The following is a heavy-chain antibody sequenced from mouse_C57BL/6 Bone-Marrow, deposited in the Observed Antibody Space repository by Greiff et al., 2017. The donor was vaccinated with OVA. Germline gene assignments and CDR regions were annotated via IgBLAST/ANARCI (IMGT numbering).Heavy chain of an antibody. V-gene: IGHV3-1*01. Sequence: VQLKESGPGMVKPSQSLSLTCTVTGYSITSGYDWHWIRHFPENKLEWMGYISYSGSTNYNPSLKSRISITHDTSKNHFFLKLNSVTTEDTATYYCAREKRYFDDWGQGTTLTVSS. CDR3: AREKRYFDD. J-gene: IGHJ2*01. CDR1: GYSITSGYD. CDR2: ISYSGST.